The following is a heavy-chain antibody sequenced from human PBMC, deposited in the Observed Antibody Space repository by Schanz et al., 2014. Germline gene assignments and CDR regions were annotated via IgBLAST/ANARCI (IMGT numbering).Heavy chain of an antibody. V-gene: IGHV3-30*07. CDR3: AKVAPAATYLDS. D-gene: IGHD2-2*01. Sequence: VQLVESGGGLVQPGGSLRLSCAASGFTFRSHAMHWVRQAPGKGLEWGAVISHDGSKKYYADSVKGRFTISRDNAKNSLYLQMNSLSAEDTAVYYCAKVAPAATYLDSWGLGTLVTVSS. CDR2: ISHDGSKK. J-gene: IGHJ4*02. CDR1: GFTFRSHA.